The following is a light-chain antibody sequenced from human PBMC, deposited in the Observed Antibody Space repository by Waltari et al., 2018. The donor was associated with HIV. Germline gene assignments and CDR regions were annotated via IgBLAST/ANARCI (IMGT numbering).Light chain of an antibody. J-gene: IGLJ2*01. CDR3: TSYTSSSTLVV. CDR1: SSDVGGYNY. V-gene: IGLV2-14*01. Sequence: QSALTQPASVSGSLGQSITISCTGTSSDVGGYNYVSWYQHHPGKTPKLMIYEVTNRPFGVSNRFSGCKSGNTASLTISGLQAEDESDYYCTSYTSSSTLVVFGGGTNLTVL. CDR2: EVT.